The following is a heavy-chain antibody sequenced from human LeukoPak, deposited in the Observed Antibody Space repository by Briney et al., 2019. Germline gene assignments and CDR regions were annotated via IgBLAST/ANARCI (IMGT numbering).Heavy chain of an antibody. J-gene: IGHJ6*03. CDR1: GYTFTNYA. V-gene: IGHV1-8*01. D-gene: IGHD3-9*01. CDR3: ARGSDRVLRYFDWSNRDMDV. CDR2: MNPNSGNT. Sequence: VASVKVSCKASGYTFTNYAMHWVRQAPGQGLEWMGWMNPNSGNTGYAQKFQGRVTMTRNTSISTAYMELSSLRSEDTAVYYCARGSDRVLRYFDWSNRDMDVWGKGTTVTVSS.